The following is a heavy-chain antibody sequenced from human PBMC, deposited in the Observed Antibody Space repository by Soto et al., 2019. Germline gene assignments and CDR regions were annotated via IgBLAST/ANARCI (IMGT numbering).Heavy chain of an antibody. J-gene: IGHJ4*02. CDR3: ARAVGTTVTGLWHFDS. CDR2: IWYDGTQK. D-gene: IGHD4-17*01. CDR1: GFTFNTYS. V-gene: IGHV3-33*01. Sequence: QVQLEESGGGVVQPGRSLRLSCEASGFTFNTYSMHWVRQPPGKVLEWLAAIWYDGTQKYYADSVKGRFIISRDNSKKTLYLEMNSLRAEDTAVYYCARAVGTTVTGLWHFDSWGQGTLVTVSS.